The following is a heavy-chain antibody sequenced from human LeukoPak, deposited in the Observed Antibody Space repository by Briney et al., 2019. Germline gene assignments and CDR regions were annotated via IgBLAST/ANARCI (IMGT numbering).Heavy chain of an antibody. Sequence: AGSLRLSCAASGFTFSSYAMSWVRQAPGKGLEWVSAISRSGGTTYYADSVKSRFTISRDNTKNTLYLQMNSLRAEDTAVYYCAKDLETSSNCYDPWGQGTLVTVS. J-gene: IGHJ5*02. D-gene: IGHD2-2*01. CDR2: ISRSGGTT. CDR1: GFTFSSYA. CDR3: AKDLETSSNCYDP. V-gene: IGHV3-23*01.